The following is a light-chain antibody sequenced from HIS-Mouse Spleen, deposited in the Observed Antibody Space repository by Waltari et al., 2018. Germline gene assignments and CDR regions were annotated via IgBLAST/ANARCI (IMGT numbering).Light chain of an antibody. V-gene: IGKV3-20*01. CDR3: QQYGSSLFYT. CDR1: QSVSSSY. J-gene: IGKJ2*01. CDR2: GAS. Sequence: DNVLTHSPGTLSLSPGERATLSSRSSQSVSSSYLAWYQQKPGQAPRLLIHGASSRATGIPDRFSGSGSGTDFTLTISRLEPEDFAVYYCQQYGSSLFYTFGQGTKLEIK.